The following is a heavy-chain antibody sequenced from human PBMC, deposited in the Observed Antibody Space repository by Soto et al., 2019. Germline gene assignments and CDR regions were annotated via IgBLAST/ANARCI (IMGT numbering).Heavy chain of an antibody. CDR1: GYTFTSYG. Sequence: QVHLVQSGAEVRKPGASVKVSCKGSGYTFTSYGIAWVRQAPGQGLEWMGWISDHNDNTNYAQKVQGRVTVTRNTSTSTAYMELRSLGSDDTAGYYCARGRYGDYWGQGALVTVSS. V-gene: IGHV1-18*01. CDR2: ISDHNDNT. J-gene: IGHJ4*02. CDR3: ARGRYGDY. D-gene: IGHD1-1*01.